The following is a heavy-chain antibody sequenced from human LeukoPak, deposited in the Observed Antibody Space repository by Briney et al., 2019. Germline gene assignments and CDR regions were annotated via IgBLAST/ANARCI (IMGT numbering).Heavy chain of an antibody. CDR3: ARVGPWVNPDYYYYYMAV. D-gene: IGHD1-14*01. CDR2: ISSRGSYI. CDR1: RFTFSSYS. Sequence: GGSLRLSGAASRFTFSSYSMNWVRQAPGGGLEWVSSISSRGSYIYYADSGEGRVTISRDNAKNSLYLQMNSLRAEDTAVYYCARVGPWVNPDYYYYYMAVWGKGTTVTISS. J-gene: IGHJ6*03. V-gene: IGHV3-21*01.